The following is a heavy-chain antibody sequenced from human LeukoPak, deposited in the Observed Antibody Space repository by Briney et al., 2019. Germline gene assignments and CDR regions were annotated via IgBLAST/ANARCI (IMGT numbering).Heavy chain of an antibody. Sequence: PGGSLRLSCAASRFTVNINYMSWVRQAPGKGLEWVSIIYSDGSTYYADSVKGRFTISRDTPKNTLYLQINSLRAEDTAVYYCANLGSPSGNWGQGTLVTVSS. CDR1: RFTVNINY. V-gene: IGHV3-66*01. CDR3: ANLGSPSGN. D-gene: IGHD3-10*01. CDR2: IYSDGST. J-gene: IGHJ4*02.